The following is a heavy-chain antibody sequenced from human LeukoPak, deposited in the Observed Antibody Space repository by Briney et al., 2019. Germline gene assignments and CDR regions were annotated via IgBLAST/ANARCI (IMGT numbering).Heavy chain of an antibody. V-gene: IGHV3-23*01. Sequence: GGSLRLSCAASGFTFSSDAMSWVRQAPGKGLELVSVISGSGGSTYYADSVKCRFTISRDNSKNTLYLQMNRLRAEDTAVYYCAKDRRCSSTSCPNWFDPWGQGTLVTVSS. D-gene: IGHD2-2*01. CDR1: GFTFSSDA. CDR3: AKDRRCSSTSCPNWFDP. CDR2: ISGSGGST. J-gene: IGHJ5*02.